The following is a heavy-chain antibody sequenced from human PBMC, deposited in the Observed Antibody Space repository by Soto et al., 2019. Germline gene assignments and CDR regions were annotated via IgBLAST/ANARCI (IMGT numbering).Heavy chain of an antibody. CDR1: GFNFRDYA. D-gene: IGHD3-10*01. V-gene: IGHV3-30*18. J-gene: IGHJ3*02. Sequence: QVQLVESGGGVVQPGRSLRLSCAASGFNFRDYAMHWVRQAPGKGLEWVAVISYDGNYEYYGDSVKGRFTISRDISKNTVYMEMNSLRAEDTALYYCAKSHHPYYGSGSYPFDIWGRGTMVTGSS. CDR3: AKSHHPYYGSGSYPFDI. CDR2: ISYDGNYE.